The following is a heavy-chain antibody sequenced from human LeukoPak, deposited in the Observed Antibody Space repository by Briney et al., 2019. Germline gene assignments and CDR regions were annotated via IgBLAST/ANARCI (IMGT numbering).Heavy chain of an antibody. J-gene: IGHJ4*02. CDR2: ITTYNGDT. V-gene: IGHV1-18*04. Sequence: GASVKVSCKASGYTFTGYYMHWVRQAPGQGLEWMGWITTYNGDTNYAQKLQGRVTMTSDTSTSTAYMELRSLTSDDTAVYYCARGSSYGFSMGYWGQGTLVAVSS. D-gene: IGHD5-18*01. CDR1: GYTFTGYY. CDR3: ARGSSYGFSMGY.